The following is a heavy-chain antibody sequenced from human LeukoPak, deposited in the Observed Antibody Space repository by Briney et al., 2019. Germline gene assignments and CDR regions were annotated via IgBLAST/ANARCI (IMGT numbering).Heavy chain of an antibody. CDR3: ARGGYGAHMG. CDR1: GFTLSDYY. CDR2: ISSGGSTI. J-gene: IGHJ4*02. Sequence: GGSLRLFCAASGFTLSDYYMSWIRPAPGKGLEWVSYISSGGSTIYYADSVKGRFTISRDNAKNTVSLQMSSLRAEDTALYYCARGGYGAHMGWGQGTLVTVSS. V-gene: IGHV3-11*04. D-gene: IGHD4-17*01.